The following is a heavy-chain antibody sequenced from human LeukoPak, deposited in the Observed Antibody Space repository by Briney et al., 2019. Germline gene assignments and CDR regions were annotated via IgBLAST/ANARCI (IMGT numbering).Heavy chain of an antibody. CDR1: GFTFSSYA. D-gene: IGHD3-22*01. CDR2: ISGSGGST. J-gene: IGHJ3*02. CDR3: AKDQAPYYYDSMDGCEAFDI. Sequence: GGSLRLSCAASGFTFSSYAMSWVRQAPGKGLEWVSAISGSGGSTYYADSVKGRFTISRDNSKNTLYLQMNSLRGEDTAVYYCAKDQAPYYYDSMDGCEAFDIWGQGTMVTVSS. V-gene: IGHV3-23*01.